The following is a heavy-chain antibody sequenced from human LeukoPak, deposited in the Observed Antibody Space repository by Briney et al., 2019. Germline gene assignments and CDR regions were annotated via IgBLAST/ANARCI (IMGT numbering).Heavy chain of an antibody. CDR3: AKDRARYFDWLFNY. D-gene: IGHD3-9*01. CDR2: ISGSGGST. CDR1: GFTFGSYA. J-gene: IGHJ4*02. Sequence: RSGGSLRLSCAASGFTFGSYAMSWVRQAPGKGLEWVSAISGSGGSTYYADSVKGRFTISRDNSKNTLYLQMNSLRAEDTAVYYCAKDRARYFDWLFNYWGQGTLVTVSS. V-gene: IGHV3-23*01.